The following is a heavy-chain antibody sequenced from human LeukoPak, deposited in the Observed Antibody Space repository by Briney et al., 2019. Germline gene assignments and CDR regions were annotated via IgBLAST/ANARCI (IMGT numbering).Heavy chain of an antibody. CDR2: IYYSGST. Sequence: SETLSLTCTVSGGSISSFYWSWIRQPPGKGLEWIGSIYYSGSTYYNPSLKSRVTISVDTSKNQFSLKLSSVTAADTAVYYCARGSYPGWYNGEFDYWGQGTLVTVSS. D-gene: IGHD3-16*02. J-gene: IGHJ4*02. CDR3: ARGSYPGWYNGEFDY. V-gene: IGHV4-59*08. CDR1: GGSISSFY.